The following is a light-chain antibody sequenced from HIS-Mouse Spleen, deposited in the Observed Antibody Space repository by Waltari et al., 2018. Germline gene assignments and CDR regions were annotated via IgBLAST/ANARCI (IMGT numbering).Light chain of an antibody. CDR2: DVS. CDR1: SSDVGGYNY. CDR3: SSYTSSSFNVV. V-gene: IGLV2-14*03. J-gene: IGLJ2*01. Sequence: QSALTQPASVSGSPGQSITISCTGTSSDVGGYNYVPSYQHHPGKAPTLMIYDVSNRPSGVSNRFSGSKSGNTASLTISGLQAEDEADYYCSSYTSSSFNVVFGGGTKLTVI.